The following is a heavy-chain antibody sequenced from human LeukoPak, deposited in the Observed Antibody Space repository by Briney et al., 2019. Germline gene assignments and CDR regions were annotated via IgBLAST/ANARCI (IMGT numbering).Heavy chain of an antibody. CDR1: GFTVSSNS. V-gene: IGHV3-53*01. J-gene: IGHJ4*02. Sequence: GGSLRLSCTVSGFTVSSNSMSWVRQAPGKGLEWVSFIYSDNTHYSDSVEGRFTISRDNSKNTLYLQMNSLRAEDTAVYYCARRAGAYSHPYDYWGQGTLVTVSS. D-gene: IGHD4/OR15-4a*01. CDR2: IYSDNT. CDR3: ARRAGAYSHPYDY.